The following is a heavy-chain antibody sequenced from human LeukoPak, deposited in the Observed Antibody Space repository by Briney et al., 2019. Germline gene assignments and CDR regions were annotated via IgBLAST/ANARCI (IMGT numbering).Heavy chain of an antibody. J-gene: IGHJ3*02. CDR2: IRSKANSYAT. V-gene: IGHV3-73*01. D-gene: IGHD2-2*01. CDR1: GFTFSGSA. Sequence: GGSLRLSCAASGFTFSGSAMHWVRQASGKGLEWVGRIRSKANSYATAYAASVKGRFTISRDDSKNTAYLQMNSLKTEDTAVYYCAKKTRSSTSYDAFDIWGQGTMVTVSS. CDR3: AKKTRSSTSYDAFDI.